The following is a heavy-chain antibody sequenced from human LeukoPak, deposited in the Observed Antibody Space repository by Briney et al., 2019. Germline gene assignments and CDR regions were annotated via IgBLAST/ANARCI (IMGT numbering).Heavy chain of an antibody. CDR3: ARGRAVTAIPHHYYYMDV. Sequence: TSETLSLTCAVYGGSFSGYYWSWIRQPPGKGLEWIGEINHSGSTNYNSSLKSRVTISVDTSKNQFSLKLSSVTAADTAVYYCARGRAVTAIPHHYYYMDVWGKGTTVTVSS. CDR1: GGSFSGYY. D-gene: IGHD2-21*02. V-gene: IGHV4-34*01. CDR2: INHSGST. J-gene: IGHJ6*03.